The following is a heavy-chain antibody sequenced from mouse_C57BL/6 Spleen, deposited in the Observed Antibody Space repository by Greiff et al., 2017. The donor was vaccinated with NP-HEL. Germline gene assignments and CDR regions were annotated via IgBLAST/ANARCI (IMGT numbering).Heavy chain of an antibody. CDR1: GYSITSGYY. D-gene: IGHD2-1*01. J-gene: IGHJ2*01. V-gene: IGHV3-6*01. CDR2: ISYDGSN. Sequence: EVQLVESGPGLVKPSQSLSLTCSVTGYSITSGYYWNWIRQFPGNKLEWMRYISYDGSNNYNPSLKNRISITRDTSKNQFFLKLNSVTTEDTATYYCAREDYGNPFDYWGQGTTLTVSS. CDR3: AREDYGNPFDY.